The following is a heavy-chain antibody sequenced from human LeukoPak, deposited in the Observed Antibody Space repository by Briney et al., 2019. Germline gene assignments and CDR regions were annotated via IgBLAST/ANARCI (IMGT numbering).Heavy chain of an antibody. V-gene: IGHV3-23*01. D-gene: IGHD1-26*01. CDR1: GFTFSSYA. CDR2: ISGSGGST. J-gene: IGHJ4*02. CDR3: AKAGGSYYASYFDY. Sequence: PGGSLRLSCAASGFTFSSYAVSWVRQAPGKGLDWVSAISGSGGSTYYADSVKGRFTISRDNSKNTLYLQMNSLRAEDTAVYYCAKAGGSYYASYFDYWGQGTLVTVSS.